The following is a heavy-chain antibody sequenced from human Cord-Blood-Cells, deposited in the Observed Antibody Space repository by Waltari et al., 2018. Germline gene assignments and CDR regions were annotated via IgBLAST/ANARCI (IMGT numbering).Heavy chain of an antibody. J-gene: IGHJ4*02. CDR1: GYTFTGYY. Sequence: QEQLVQSGAEVKKPGASVKVSCKASGYTFTGYYMHFVRQAPGQGLEWMGWINPNSGGTNYAQKFQGRVTMTRDTSISTAYMELSRLRSDDTAVYYCARSIAAVTTSFDYWGQGTLVTVSS. V-gene: IGHV1-2*02. D-gene: IGHD6-13*01. CDR3: ARSIAAVTTSFDY. CDR2: INPNSGGT.